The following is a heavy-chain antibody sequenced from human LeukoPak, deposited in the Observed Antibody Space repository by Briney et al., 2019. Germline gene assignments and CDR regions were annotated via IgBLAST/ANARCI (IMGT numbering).Heavy chain of an antibody. CDR1: GGSISSSSYY. V-gene: IGHV4-39*01. Sequence: SETLSLTCTVSGGSISSSSYYWGWIRQPPGKGLEWIGSIYYSGSTYYNPSLKSRVTISVDTSKNQFSLKLSSVTAADTAVYYCARLYYDILTGYYPLYYFDYWGQGTLVNVSS. D-gene: IGHD3-9*01. J-gene: IGHJ4*02. CDR3: ARLYYDILTGYYPLYYFDY. CDR2: IYYSGST.